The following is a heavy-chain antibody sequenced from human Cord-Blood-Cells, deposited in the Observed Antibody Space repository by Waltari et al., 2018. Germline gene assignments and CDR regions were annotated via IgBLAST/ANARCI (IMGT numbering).Heavy chain of an antibody. D-gene: IGHD6-13*01. CDR2: IYYSGST. J-gene: IGHJ6*03. CDR1: GGPISSSSYY. Sequence: QLQLQESGPGLVKPSETLSLTCTVSGGPISSSSYYWGWIRQPPGKGLEWIGSIYYSGSTYYNPSLKSRVTISVDTSKNQFSLKLSSVTAADTAVYYCARASSSWYYYYYMDVWGKGTTVTVSS. V-gene: IGHV4-39*01. CDR3: ARASSSWYYYYYMDV.